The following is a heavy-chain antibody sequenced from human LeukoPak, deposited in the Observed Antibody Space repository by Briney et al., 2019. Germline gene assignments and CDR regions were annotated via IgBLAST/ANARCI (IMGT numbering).Heavy chain of an antibody. CDR1: GGSISSGGYY. D-gene: IGHD6-13*01. Sequence: PSQTLSLTCTVSGGSISSGGYYWSWIRQHPGKGLEWIGYIYYSGSTYYNPSLKSRVTISVDTSKNQFSLKLSSVTAADTAVYYCARDRSSSWGGMDVWGQGTTVTVSS. J-gene: IGHJ6*02. CDR3: ARDRSSSWGGMDV. CDR2: IYYSGST. V-gene: IGHV4-31*03.